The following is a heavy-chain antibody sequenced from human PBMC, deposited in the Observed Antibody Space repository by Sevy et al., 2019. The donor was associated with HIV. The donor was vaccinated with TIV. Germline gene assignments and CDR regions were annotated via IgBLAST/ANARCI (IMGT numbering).Heavy chain of an antibody. V-gene: IGHV1-69*13. CDR3: ARGSVVITFGGAFDY. CDR1: GGSFSNYA. J-gene: IGHJ4*02. Sequence: ASVKVSCKASGGSFSNYAITWVRQAPGQGLEWMGGSIPMLGTTDYAQKFQGRVTITADESKSTAYMELSSLRSEDTAVYYCARGSVVITFGGAFDYWGLGTLVTVSS. D-gene: IGHD3-16*01. CDR2: SIPMLGTT.